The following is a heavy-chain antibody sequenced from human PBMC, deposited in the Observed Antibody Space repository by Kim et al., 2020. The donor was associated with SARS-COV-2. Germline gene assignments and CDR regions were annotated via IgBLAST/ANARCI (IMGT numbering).Heavy chain of an antibody. CDR1: GCTFSSYA. CDR2: IISIFGTA. V-gene: IGHV1-69*13. J-gene: IGHJ4*01. D-gene: IGHD3-3*01. CDR3: ARGFCFYDLGPGGGYSDY. Sequence: SVKVSCKASGCTFSSYAISWVRQAPGQGLEWMGGIISIFGTANYSQKFQGRVTITADESTSTAYMELSSLRSEDTAVYYCARGFCFYDLGPGGGYSDYW.